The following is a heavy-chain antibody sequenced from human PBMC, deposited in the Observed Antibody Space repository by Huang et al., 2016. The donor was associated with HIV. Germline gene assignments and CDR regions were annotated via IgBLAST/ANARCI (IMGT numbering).Heavy chain of an antibody. D-gene: IGHD3-16*01. CDR2: VVNTGST. J-gene: IGHJ5*02. CDR1: GDSMRRQY. CDR3: AQEKSFGNWANNWFDP. Sequence: QVQLQESGPGLVKPSETLSLTCSVSGDSMRRQYWSWIRQPPGKGLQWIGTVVNTGSTNYTPSFQTRVTISLDTSRSQFSLTLKSVTPADTAVYYCAQEKSFGNWANNWFDPWGQGTLVAVSS. V-gene: IGHV4-59*08.